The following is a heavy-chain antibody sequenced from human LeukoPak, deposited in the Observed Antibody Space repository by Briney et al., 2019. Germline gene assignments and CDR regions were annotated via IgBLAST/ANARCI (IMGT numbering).Heavy chain of an antibody. Sequence: PGGSLRLSCAASGFTFSSYAMHWVRQAPGKGLEWVAVISYDGSNKYYADSVKGRFTISRDTSKNTLYLQMNSLRAEDTAVYYCARDRAPPTSWYFDLWGRGTLVTVSS. CDR3: ARDRAPPTSWYFDL. J-gene: IGHJ2*01. V-gene: IGHV3-30*14. D-gene: IGHD3-10*01. CDR1: GFTFSSYA. CDR2: ISYDGSNK.